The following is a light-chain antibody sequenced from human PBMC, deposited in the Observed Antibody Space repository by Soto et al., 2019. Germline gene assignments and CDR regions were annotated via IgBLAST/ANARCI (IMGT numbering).Light chain of an antibody. CDR1: QSVSGDY. Sequence: VLTQSPGTLSLSAGQRATLSCRASQSVSGDYIAWYQQKSGQAPRLLIYGASNRATDIPDRFSGSGSGIDFALTISRLEPEDFAVYYCQQYGSSPPYTFGQGTKVEI. CDR2: GAS. CDR3: QQYGSSPPYT. V-gene: IGKV3-20*01. J-gene: IGKJ2*01.